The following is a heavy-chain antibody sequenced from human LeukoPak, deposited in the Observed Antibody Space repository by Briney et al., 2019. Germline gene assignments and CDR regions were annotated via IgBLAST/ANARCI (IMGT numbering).Heavy chain of an antibody. J-gene: IGHJ4*02. V-gene: IGHV4-4*09. D-gene: IGHD6-6*01. Sequence: SETLSLTCTVSGGSINSYSWTWIRQPPGKGLEWIGYIYTSGGTNYNPSLKSRVTISVDTSKNQFSLKLSSVTAADTAVYYCARHRVYSSSSIALDYWGQGTLVTVSS. CDR3: ARHRVYSSSSIALDY. CDR2: IYTSGGT. CDR1: GGSINSYS.